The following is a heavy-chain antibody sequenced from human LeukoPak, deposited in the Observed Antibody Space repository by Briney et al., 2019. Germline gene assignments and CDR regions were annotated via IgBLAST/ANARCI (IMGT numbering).Heavy chain of an antibody. J-gene: IGHJ4*02. D-gene: IGHD5-12*01. Sequence: GGSLRLSCATSGFAFQTYALSWVRQAPGKGLEWVSTISGSGGHTYHADSVKGRFTISRDNSRGRLYLQMNSLRAEDTAVYYCAKFFRRVATLWEYYDCWGQGTLVTVSS. V-gene: IGHV3-23*01. CDR2: ISGSGGHT. CDR1: GFAFQTYA. CDR3: AKFFRRVATLWEYYDC.